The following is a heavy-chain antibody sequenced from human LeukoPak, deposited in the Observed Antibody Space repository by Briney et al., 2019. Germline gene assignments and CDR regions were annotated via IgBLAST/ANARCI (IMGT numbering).Heavy chain of an antibody. J-gene: IGHJ6*02. CDR1: GFTFSSYG. Sequence: GRSLRLSCAASGFTFSSYGMHWVRQAPGKGLEWVAVIWYDGSNKYYADSVRGRFTISRDNSKNTLYLQMNSLRAEDTAVYYCARDDGAGSSPSYGMDVWGQGTTVTVSS. V-gene: IGHV3-33*01. CDR3: ARDDGAGSSPSYGMDV. CDR2: IWYDGSNK. D-gene: IGHD6-6*01.